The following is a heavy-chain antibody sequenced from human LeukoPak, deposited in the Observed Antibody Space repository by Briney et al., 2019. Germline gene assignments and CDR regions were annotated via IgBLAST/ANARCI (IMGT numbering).Heavy chain of an antibody. CDR2: INTYTGNT. CDR3: ARQAAGDSSGWYQFHFDY. D-gene: IGHD6-19*01. V-gene: IGHV1-18*04. Sequence: ASVKVSCKTSDYTFTSYGISWVRQAPGQGLEWMGWINTYTGNTNYAQKFQGRVTMTTDTSTSTAYMELRSLRSDDAAVYYCARQAAGDSSGWYQFHFDYWGQGTLVTVSS. J-gene: IGHJ4*02. CDR1: DYTFTSYG.